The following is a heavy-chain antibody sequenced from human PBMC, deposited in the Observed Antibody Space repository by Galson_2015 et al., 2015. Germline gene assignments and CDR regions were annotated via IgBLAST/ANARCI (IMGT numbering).Heavy chain of an antibody. CDR3: ASDPSNFRYDFWSGYDY. CDR2: ISYDGSNK. V-gene: IGHV3-30-3*01. Sequence: SLRLSCAASGFTFSSYAMHWVRQAPGKGLEWVAVISYDGSNKYYADSVKGRFTISRDNSKNTLYLQMNSLRAEDTAVYYCASDPSNFRYDFWSGYDYWGQGTLVTVSS. D-gene: IGHD3-3*01. CDR1: GFTFSSYA. J-gene: IGHJ4*02.